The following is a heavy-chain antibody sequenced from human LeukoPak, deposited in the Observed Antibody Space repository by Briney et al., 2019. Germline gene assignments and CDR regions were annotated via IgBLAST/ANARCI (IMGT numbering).Heavy chain of an antibody. CDR2: ISYDGSNK. CDR3: AKEGSNGDFDY. D-gene: IGHD1-26*01. V-gene: IGHV3-30*18. Sequence: GGSLRLSCAASGFTFSSYDMHWVRQAPGKGLEWVTVISYDGSNKYYGDSVKGRFTISRDNSKNTLYLKMNSLRAEDTAVYYCAKEGSNGDFDYWGQGTLGTVSS. J-gene: IGHJ4*02. CDR1: GFTFSSYD.